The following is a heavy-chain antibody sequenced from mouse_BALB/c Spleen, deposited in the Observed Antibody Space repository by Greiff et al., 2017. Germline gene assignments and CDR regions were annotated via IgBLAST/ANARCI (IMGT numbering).Heavy chain of an antibody. V-gene: IGHV1S29*02. Sequence: VQLQQSGPELVKSGTSVKISCKASGYTFTDYNMHCVKQSHGKSLEWIGYIYPFNGGTDYNQKFKSKATMTVDKSSSTEYMELRNLTSEDSAVYFCARSRPWFAYWGQGTLVTVSA. CDR2: IYPFNGGT. CDR1: GYTFTDYN. CDR3: ARSRPWFAY. J-gene: IGHJ3*01.